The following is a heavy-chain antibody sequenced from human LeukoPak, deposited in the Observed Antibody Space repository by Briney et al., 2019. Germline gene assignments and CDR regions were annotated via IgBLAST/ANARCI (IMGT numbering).Heavy chain of an antibody. CDR2: IWYDGSNK. Sequence: SGGSLRLSCAASGFTFSTYGMHWVRQAPGKGLEWVAVIWYDGSNKYYADSVKGRFTISRDNSKNTLYLQMNSLRAEDTAVYYCARDWVGATMTHYYYYYGMDVWGQGTTVTVSS. CDR3: ARDWVGATMTHYYYYYGMDV. D-gene: IGHD1-26*01. V-gene: IGHV3-33*01. J-gene: IGHJ6*02. CDR1: GFTFSTYG.